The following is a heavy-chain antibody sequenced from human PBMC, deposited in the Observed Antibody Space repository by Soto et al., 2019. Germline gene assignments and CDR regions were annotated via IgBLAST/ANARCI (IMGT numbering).Heavy chain of an antibody. CDR1: EVTSGSNW. D-gene: IGHD2-2*01. CDR3: AREIVVARGASYFDY. J-gene: IGHJ4*02. V-gene: IGHV3-7*04. CDR2: IRQDGSEK. Sequence: RVCCGGAEVTSGSNWVSRFRKDPGKGLEWVGNIRQDGSEKNYVDSVKGRFTISRDNAKNSLYLQMNSLRAEDTAVYYCAREIVVARGASYFDYWGPGTPVTVS.